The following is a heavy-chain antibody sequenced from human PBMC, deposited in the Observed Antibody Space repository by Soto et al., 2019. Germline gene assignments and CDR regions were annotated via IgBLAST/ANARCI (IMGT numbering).Heavy chain of an antibody. CDR2: MSSSSTI. D-gene: IGHD1-26*01. V-gene: IGHV3-48*01. J-gene: IGHJ4*02. Sequence: PGGSLRLSCAASGFNFRTYSMNWVRQAPGKGLEWVSYMSSSSTIHYADSVKGRFTISRDNAKNSLYLQMNSLRAEDTAVYYCAREGGNYFDYWGQGTLVTVSS. CDR3: AREGGNYFDY. CDR1: GFNFRTYS.